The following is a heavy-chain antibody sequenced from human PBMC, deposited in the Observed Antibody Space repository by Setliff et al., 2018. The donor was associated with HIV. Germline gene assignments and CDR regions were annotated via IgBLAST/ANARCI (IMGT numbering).Heavy chain of an antibody. J-gene: IGHJ6*02. V-gene: IGHV1-46*01. D-gene: IGHD3-10*01. CDR3: ASPSFGDVDYYYGMDV. CDR2: INPSGDVI. CDR1: GYTFTTYD. Sequence: ASVKVSCKASGYTFTTYDITWVRQAPGQGLEWMGIINPSGDVIRYAQKFQGRVTMTRDTSTSTVYMDLSSLRSEDTAVYYCASPSFGDVDYYYGMDVWGQGTTVTVSS.